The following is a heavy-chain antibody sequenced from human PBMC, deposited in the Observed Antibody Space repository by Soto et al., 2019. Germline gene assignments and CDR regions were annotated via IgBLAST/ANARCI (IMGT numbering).Heavy chain of an antibody. CDR2: ISYDGSNK. Sequence: QVQLVESGGGVVQPGRSLRLSCAASGFTFSSYAMHWVRQAPGKGLEWVAVISYDGSNKYYADSVKGRFTIPRDNSKNPVHLQMNSLRAEDTAVYYCPRDREYYYDSSGFDYWGQGTLVTVSS. V-gene: IGHV3-30-3*01. CDR3: PRDREYYYDSSGFDY. D-gene: IGHD3-22*01. J-gene: IGHJ4*02. CDR1: GFTFSSYA.